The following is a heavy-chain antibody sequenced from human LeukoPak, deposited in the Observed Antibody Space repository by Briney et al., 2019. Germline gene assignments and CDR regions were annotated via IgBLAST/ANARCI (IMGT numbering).Heavy chain of an antibody. Sequence: PGGSLRLSCAASGFTFSSYAMSWVRQAPGKGREWVSAISGSGGGTYYADSVKGRFTISRDNSNNTLYLQMNSLRDGHTFVYYSAKCSRSSGYPYFHCWRQRTLVTVSS. CDR1: GFTFSSYA. J-gene: IGHJ4*02. D-gene: IGHD3-22*01. CDR3: AKCSRSSGYPYFHC. CDR2: ISGSGGGT. V-gene: IGHV3-23*01.